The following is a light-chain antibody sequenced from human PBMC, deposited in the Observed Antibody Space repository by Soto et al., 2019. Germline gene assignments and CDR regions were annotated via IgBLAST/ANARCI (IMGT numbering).Light chain of an antibody. Sequence: EIVMTQSPATLSVSPGERATLSCRASQSVSSNLAWYQQKPGQAPRLLIYGASTRATGIPARFSGSGSGTEFTLTTSRLQSEDFAVYYCQQYNNWPPRYTFGQGTKLEIK. CDR3: QQYNNWPPRYT. V-gene: IGKV3-15*01. CDR2: GAS. CDR1: QSVSSN. J-gene: IGKJ2*01.